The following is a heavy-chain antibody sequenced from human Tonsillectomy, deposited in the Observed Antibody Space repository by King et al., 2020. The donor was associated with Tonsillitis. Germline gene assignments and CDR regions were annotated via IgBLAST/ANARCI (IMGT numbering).Heavy chain of an antibody. D-gene: IGHD2-2*01. CDR1: RFTFSNYW. V-gene: IGHV3-74*01. CDR3: ARAYAPAN. J-gene: IGHJ4*02. Sequence: VQLVESGGGLVQPGGSLRLSCVASRFTFSNYWMHWVRQAPGKGLWLVSRINGDGCTPSYADSVKGRFTISRDNAKNTLYLQMYSLRAEDTAVYYCARAYAPANWGLGTLVTVSS. CDR2: INGDGCTP.